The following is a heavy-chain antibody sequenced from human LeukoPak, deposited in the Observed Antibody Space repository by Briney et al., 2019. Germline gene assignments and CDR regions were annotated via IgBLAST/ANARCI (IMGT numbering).Heavy chain of an antibody. Sequence: GASVKVSCKASGYTFTSYGISWVRQAPGQGLEWMGWISAYNGNTNYAQKLQGRVTMTTDTSTSTAYMELRSLRSDDTAVYYCARVVGDGYNSDAFDIWGQGTMVTVSS. CDR3: ARVVGDGYNSDAFDI. CDR2: ISAYNGNT. V-gene: IGHV1-18*01. D-gene: IGHD5-24*01. J-gene: IGHJ3*02. CDR1: GYTFTSYG.